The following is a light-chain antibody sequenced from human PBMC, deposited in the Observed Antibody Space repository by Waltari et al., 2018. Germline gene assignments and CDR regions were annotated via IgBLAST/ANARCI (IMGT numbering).Light chain of an antibody. CDR2: GAS. Sequence: EVLMTQSPATLSVSPGERVTLSCRASQNIHDNLAWYQQKPGQAPRLLIYGASTRATAIPARIRGSGSGTAFTLPISSLQSEDLAIYYCQQYNKWPPLTFGGGTKVEIK. J-gene: IGKJ4*01. V-gene: IGKV3-15*01. CDR1: QNIHDN. CDR3: QQYNKWPPLT.